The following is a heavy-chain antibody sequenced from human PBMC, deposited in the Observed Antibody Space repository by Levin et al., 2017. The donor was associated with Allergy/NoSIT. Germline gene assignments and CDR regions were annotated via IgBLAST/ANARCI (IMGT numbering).Heavy chain of an antibody. D-gene: IGHD3-9*01. CDR2: IWYDGSNK. J-gene: IGHJ6*02. Sequence: GGSLRLSCAASGFTFSSYGMHWVRQAPGKGLEWVAVIWYDGSNKYYADSVKGRFTISRDNSKNTLYLQMNSLRAEDTAVYYCARDRDYDILTGSRYYYGMDVWGQGTTVTVSS. CDR1: GFTFSSYG. V-gene: IGHV3-33*01. CDR3: ARDRDYDILTGSRYYYGMDV.